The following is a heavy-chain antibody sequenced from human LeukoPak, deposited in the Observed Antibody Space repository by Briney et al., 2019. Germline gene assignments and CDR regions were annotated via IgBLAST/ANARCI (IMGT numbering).Heavy chain of an antibody. CDR3: ARQGSGTTPLDY. Sequence: KPSETLSLTCTVSGDSISSSSYYWGWIRQPPGKGLEWIGSIYCSGSTYYNPSLKSRVTISVDTSKNQFSLKLSSVTAADTAVYYCARQGSGTTPLDYWGQGTLVTVSS. CDR1: GDSISSSSYY. CDR2: IYCSGST. V-gene: IGHV4-39*01. J-gene: IGHJ4*02. D-gene: IGHD1-26*01.